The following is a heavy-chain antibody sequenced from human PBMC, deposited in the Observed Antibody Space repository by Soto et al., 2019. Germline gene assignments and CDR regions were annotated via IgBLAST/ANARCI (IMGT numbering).Heavy chain of an antibody. D-gene: IGHD5-12*01. CDR3: ARDRAGVGYNIDV. J-gene: IGHJ6*02. CDR1: GFTFRSCG. V-gene: IGHV3-33*01. CDR2: IWNDGSER. Sequence: QVQLVGSGGGVVQPGRSLRLSCAASGFTFRSCGMHWVRQAPGKGLERVAVIWNDGSERYYAEYVKGPFTISRDNSKNTLDLQMNSLRAEDRAVYYCARDRAGVGYNIDVWDQGTTVTVSS.